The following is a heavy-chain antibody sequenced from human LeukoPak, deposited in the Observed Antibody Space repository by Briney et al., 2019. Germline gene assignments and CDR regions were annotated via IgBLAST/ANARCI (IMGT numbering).Heavy chain of an antibody. CDR1: GSTFSHYG. CDR2: IWYDGSNK. J-gene: IGHJ3*02. Sequence: PGKSLRLSCVASGSTFSHYGMHWVRHAPGKGLEWVAVIWYDGSNKHYTDSVKGRFTISRDNSKNTLYLQMNSLRAEDTAVYYCARELGLRTIDAFDIWGQGTMVTVSS. V-gene: IGHV3-33*01. D-gene: IGHD2-21*02. CDR3: ARELGLRTIDAFDI.